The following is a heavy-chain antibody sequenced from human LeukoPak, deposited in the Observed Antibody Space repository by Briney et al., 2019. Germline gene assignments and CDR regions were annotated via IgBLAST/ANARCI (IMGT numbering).Heavy chain of an antibody. CDR2: ISYTGGNE. Sequence: GGSLRLSCAASGLYFDSYAMHWVRQAPGKGLEWVAFISYTGGNEYYADPVKGRFTISRDNSKNTLYLQMNSLRSEDTAVYFCAREGGDLGAFDVWGQGTVVTVSS. CDR3: AREGGDLGAFDV. CDR1: GLYFDSYA. D-gene: IGHD3-10*01. J-gene: IGHJ3*01. V-gene: IGHV3-30*04.